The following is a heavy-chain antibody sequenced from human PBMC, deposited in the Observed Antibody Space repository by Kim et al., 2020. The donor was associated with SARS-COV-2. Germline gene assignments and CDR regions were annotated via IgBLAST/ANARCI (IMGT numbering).Heavy chain of an antibody. J-gene: IGHJ4*02. Sequence: YAVSVKSRITINPAPSKNQFSLPLNSVTPEDTAVYYCARDSILGEALDYWGQGTLVTVSS. V-gene: IGHV6-1*01. D-gene: IGHD3-16*01. CDR3: ARDSILGEALDY.